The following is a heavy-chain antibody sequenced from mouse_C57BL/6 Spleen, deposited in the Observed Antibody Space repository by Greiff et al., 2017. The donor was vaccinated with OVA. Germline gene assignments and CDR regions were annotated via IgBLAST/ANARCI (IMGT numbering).Heavy chain of an antibody. CDR1: GYTFTSYW. J-gene: IGHJ1*03. D-gene: IGHD2-1*01. V-gene: IGHV1-50*01. Sequence: QVQLQQPGAELVKPGASVKLSCKASGYTFTSYWMQWVKQRPGQGLEWIGEIDPSDSYTNYNQKFKGKATLTVDTSSSTAYMQLSSLTSEDSAVYYCARRGNYGYFDVWGTGTTVTVSS. CDR3: ARRGNYGYFDV. CDR2: IDPSDSYT.